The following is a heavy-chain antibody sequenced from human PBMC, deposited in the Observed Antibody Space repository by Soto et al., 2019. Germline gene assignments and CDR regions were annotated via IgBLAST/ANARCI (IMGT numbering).Heavy chain of an antibody. J-gene: IGHJ3*02. Sequence: SETLSLTCTVSAGSISSGGYYWSWIRQHPGKGLEWIGCVYYSGSTYYNPSLKSRVTISVDTSKNQFSLKLSSVTAADTAVSYCARYGDPPDAFDIWGQGTMVTVSS. D-gene: IGHD4-17*01. CDR1: AGSISSGGYY. V-gene: IGHV4-39*01. CDR3: ARYGDPPDAFDI. CDR2: VYYSGST.